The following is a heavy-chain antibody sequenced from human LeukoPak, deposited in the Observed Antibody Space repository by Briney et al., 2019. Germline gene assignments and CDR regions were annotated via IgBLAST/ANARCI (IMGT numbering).Heavy chain of an antibody. D-gene: IGHD2-2*01. CDR1: GFTFSSYS. CDR3: AREGQLLFSADY. CDR2: ISSSSYI. Sequence: GGSLRLSCAASGFTFSSYSMNWVRQAPGKGLEWVSSISSSSYIYYADSVKGRFTISRDNAKNSLYLQMNSLRAEDTAVYYCAREGQLLFSADYWGQGTLVTVSS. J-gene: IGHJ4*02. V-gene: IGHV3-21*01.